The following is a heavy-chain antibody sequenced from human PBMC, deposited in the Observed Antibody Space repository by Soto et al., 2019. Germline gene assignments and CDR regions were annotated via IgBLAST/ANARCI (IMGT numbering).Heavy chain of an antibody. D-gene: IGHD6-19*01. CDR2: IYYSGST. J-gene: IGHJ4*02. Sequence: SETLSLTCTVSGGSISSSSGYWGWIRQRPGKWLEWIGSIYYSGSTYYNPSLKSRVTISVDTSKNQFSLKLSSVTAADTAVYYCARRQRSYSSARTVYYVDYWGQGTLVIVYS. CDR3: ARRQRSYSSARTVYYVDY. V-gene: IGHV4-39*01. CDR1: GGSISSSSGY.